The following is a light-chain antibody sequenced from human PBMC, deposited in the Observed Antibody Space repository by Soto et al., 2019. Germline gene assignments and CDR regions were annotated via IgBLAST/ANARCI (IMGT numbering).Light chain of an antibody. CDR3: QQYGSSIT. Sequence: EIVLTQSPATLSLSPGERATLSCRASQSVSSYLAWYQQKPGQAPRLLIYDASNRATGIPARFSGSGSGTDFTLTISSLEPEDFAVYYCQQYGSSITVGGGTKVDIK. CDR2: DAS. J-gene: IGKJ4*01. CDR1: QSVSSY. V-gene: IGKV3-11*01.